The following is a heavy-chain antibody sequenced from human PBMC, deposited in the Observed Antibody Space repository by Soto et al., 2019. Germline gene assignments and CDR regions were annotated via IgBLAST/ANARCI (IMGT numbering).Heavy chain of an antibody. CDR3: ARANRRFSWSEHYYGLDV. D-gene: IGHD1-26*01. V-gene: IGHV4-31*02. J-gene: IGHJ6*02. CDR2: IYYSGST. Sequence: GRSISNGGYDRSGIRQVPGEGLEWIGYIYYSGSTYYNPSLKSRVTISVDTSKNQFSLKLSSVTAADTAVYYCARANRRFSWSEHYYGLDVWGQGTTVT. CDR1: GRSISNGGYD.